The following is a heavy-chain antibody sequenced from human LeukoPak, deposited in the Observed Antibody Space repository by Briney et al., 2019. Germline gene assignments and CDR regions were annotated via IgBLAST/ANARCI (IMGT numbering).Heavy chain of an antibody. CDR1: GFTFDDYG. J-gene: IGHJ3*02. CDR3: ARDRTTRGNNYYDSSAYYRTDALDI. CDR2: INWNGGST. Sequence: GGSLRLSCAASGFTFDDYGMSWVRQAPGKGLEWVSGINWNGGSTDYADSVKGRFTISRDNAKNSLYLLMNSLRAEDTALYYCARDRTTRGNNYYDSSAYYRTDALDIWGQGTMVTVSS. D-gene: IGHD3-22*01. V-gene: IGHV3-20*04.